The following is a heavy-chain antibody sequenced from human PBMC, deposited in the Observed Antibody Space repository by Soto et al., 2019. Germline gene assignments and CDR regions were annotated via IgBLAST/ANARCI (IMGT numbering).Heavy chain of an antibody. CDR1: GFSFSTYT. Sequence: QVQLEESGGGVVQPGRSLRLSCAASGFSFSTYTIHWVRQAPGKGLEWVAFIWYDGSNPDYADSVKGRFTISRDNSKNTMYLQMNSLRVEDTAMYFCARDRHYFDLWGRGTLVTVSS. J-gene: IGHJ2*01. CDR2: IWYDGSNP. V-gene: IGHV3-33*01. CDR3: ARDRHYFDL.